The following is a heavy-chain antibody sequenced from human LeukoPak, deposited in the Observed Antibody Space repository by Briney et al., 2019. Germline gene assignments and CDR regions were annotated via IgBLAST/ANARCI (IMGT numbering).Heavy chain of an antibody. CDR1: GGSIGSSSYY. Sequence: SETMSLTCTVSGGSIGSSSYYWGWILQPPGNGLEWIGRIYYSGSTYYNPSLKSRVTISVDTSKNQLSLKPSSVTAADTAVYYCARLTATSPILGYCSGGSCHHRHAFDIWGQGTMVTVSS. D-gene: IGHD2-15*01. V-gene: IGHV4-39*01. CDR3: ARLTATSPILGYCSGGSCHHRHAFDI. J-gene: IGHJ3*02. CDR2: IYYSGST.